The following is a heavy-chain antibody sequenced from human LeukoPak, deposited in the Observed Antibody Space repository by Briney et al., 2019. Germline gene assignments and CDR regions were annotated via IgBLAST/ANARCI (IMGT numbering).Heavy chain of an antibody. CDR1: GYTFTSYD. Sequence: ASVKVSCKASGYTFTSYDINWVRQATGQGLEWMGWMNPNSGNTGYAQKFQGRVTMTRNTSISTAYMELSSLRSEDTAVYYCARGAYRDYGSGSYWFDPWAQGTLVTVSS. V-gene: IGHV1-8*01. CDR2: MNPNSGNT. J-gene: IGHJ5*02. CDR3: ARGAYRDYGSGSYWFDP. D-gene: IGHD3-10*01.